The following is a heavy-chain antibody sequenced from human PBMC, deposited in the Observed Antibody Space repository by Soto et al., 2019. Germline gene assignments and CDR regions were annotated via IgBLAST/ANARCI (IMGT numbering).Heavy chain of an antibody. CDR2: ITGSGGAM. Sequence: GGPRRFPFTPSEFPSSSFKLNCFRKAPGKGLEWVAYITGSGGAMFHADSVKGRFSISRDNAKNSLFLEMNSLTADDTGVYYCAKVSPFILGSPLWGQGTLVTVS. D-gene: IGHD3-9*01. CDR3: AKVSPFILGSPL. CDR1: EFPSSSFK. V-gene: IGHV3-48*03. J-gene: IGHJ4*02.